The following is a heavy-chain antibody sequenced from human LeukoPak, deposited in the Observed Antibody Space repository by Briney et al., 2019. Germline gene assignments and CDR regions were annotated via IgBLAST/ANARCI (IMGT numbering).Heavy chain of an antibody. CDR2: IRYDSNDK. D-gene: IGHD3-16*01. Sequence: GGSLRLSCATSGFSLSRNGMHWVRQAPGKGLQWVAFIRYDSNDKYYTDSVKGRFTISRDNSKNTVYLQMNSLRPEDTGVYYCAKDRRWASSMSPQFDHWGQGTLVSVSS. CDR3: AKDRRWASSMSPQFDH. CDR1: GFSLSRNG. J-gene: IGHJ4*02. V-gene: IGHV3-30*02.